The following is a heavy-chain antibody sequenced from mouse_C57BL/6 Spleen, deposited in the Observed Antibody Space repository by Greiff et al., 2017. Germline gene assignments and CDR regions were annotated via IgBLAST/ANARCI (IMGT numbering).Heavy chain of an antibody. CDR2: IDPETGGT. J-gene: IGHJ1*03. D-gene: IGHD1-1*01. Sequence: VQLQQSGAELVRPGASVTLSCKASGYTFTDYEMHWVKQTPVHGLEWIGAIDPETGGTAYNQKFKGKAILTADKSSSTAYMELRSLTSEDSAVXYCTRSIYGSSPYWYFDVWGTGTTVTVSS. CDR3: TRSIYGSSPYWYFDV. CDR1: GYTFTDYE. V-gene: IGHV1-15*01.